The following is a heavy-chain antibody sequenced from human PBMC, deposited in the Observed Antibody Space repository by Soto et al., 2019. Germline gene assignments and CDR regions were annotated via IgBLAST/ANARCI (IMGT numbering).Heavy chain of an antibody. V-gene: IGHV4-4*07. CDR2: IYTSGST. Sequence: PSETLSLTCTVSGGSISSYYWSWIRQPAGKGLEWIGRIYTSGSTNYNPSLKSRVTMSVDTSKNQFSLKLSSVTAADTAVYYCATNPRAAAPHNYYYYGMDVWGQGTTVTVSS. D-gene: IGHD2-15*01. CDR3: ATNPRAAAPHNYYYYGMDV. CDR1: GGSISSYY. J-gene: IGHJ6*02.